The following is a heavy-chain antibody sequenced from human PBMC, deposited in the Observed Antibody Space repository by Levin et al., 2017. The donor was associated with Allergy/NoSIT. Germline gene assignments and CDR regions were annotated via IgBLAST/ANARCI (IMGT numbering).Heavy chain of an antibody. V-gene: IGHV3-30*18. D-gene: IGHD5-18*01. CDR3: AKAFGVEYSYGYLTGGAFDI. J-gene: IGHJ3*02. CDR1: GFTFSSYG. CDR2: ISYDGSNK. Sequence: QSGGSLRLSCAASGFTFSSYGMHWVRQAPGKGLEWVAVISYDGSNKYYADSVKGRFTISRDNSKNTLYLQMNSLRAEDTAVYYCAKAFGVEYSYGYLTGGAFDIWGQGTMVTVSS.